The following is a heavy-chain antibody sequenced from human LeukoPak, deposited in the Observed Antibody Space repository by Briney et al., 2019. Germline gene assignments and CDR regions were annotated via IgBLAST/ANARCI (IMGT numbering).Heavy chain of an antibody. CDR1: GGSISSSSYY. CDR3: ARHGYYYSY. J-gene: IGHJ4*02. V-gene: IGHV4-39*01. CDR2: IYYSGST. D-gene: IGHD3-10*01. Sequence: SETLSLTCTVSGGSISSSSYYWGWIRQPPGKGLEWIGSIYYSGSTYYNPSLKSRVTLSVDTSKNQFSLKLSSVTAADTAVYYCARHGYYYSYWGQGTLVTVSS.